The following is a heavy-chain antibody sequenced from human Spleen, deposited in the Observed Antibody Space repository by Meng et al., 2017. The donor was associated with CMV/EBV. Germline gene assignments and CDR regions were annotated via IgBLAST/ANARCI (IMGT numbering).Heavy chain of an antibody. CDR3: ARARKGTGYYYDSSGYPSFIDY. CDR2: IYYSGST. V-gene: IGHV4-39*07. D-gene: IGHD3-22*01. J-gene: IGHJ4*02. Sequence: SETLSLTCTVSGGSISSSSYYWGWIRQPPGKGLEWIGSIYYSGSTYCNPSLKSRATISVDTSKNQFSLKLSSVTAADTAVYYCARARKGTGYYYDSSGYPSFIDYWGQGTVVTVSS. CDR1: GGSISSSSYY.